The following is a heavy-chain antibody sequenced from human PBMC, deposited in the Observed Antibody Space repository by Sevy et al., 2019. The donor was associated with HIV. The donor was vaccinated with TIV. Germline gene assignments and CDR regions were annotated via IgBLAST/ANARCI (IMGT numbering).Heavy chain of an antibody. D-gene: IGHD1-26*01. CDR3: TRVGGLTDYGMDV. Sequence: SETLSLTCTVSGGSVSSDTYYWTWIRQPPGKGLEFIGYIHYNVRINYNPSLKSRVTISVDTSKNQFSLKVTSVTAADTAVYYCTRVGGLTDYGMDVWGQGTTVTVSS. CDR1: GGSVSSDTYY. J-gene: IGHJ6*02. CDR2: IHYNVRI. V-gene: IGHV4-61*01.